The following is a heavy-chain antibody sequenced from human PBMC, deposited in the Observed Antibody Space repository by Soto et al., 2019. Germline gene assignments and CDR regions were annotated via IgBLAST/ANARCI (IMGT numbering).Heavy chain of an antibody. CDR1: GFTVSSDY. J-gene: IGHJ6*02. CDR2: IYSGGTT. V-gene: IGHV3-66*01. D-gene: IGHD3-10*01. CDR3: ARDYYYGSGFPASFYYGMDV. Sequence: GGSLRLSCAASGFTVSSDYMSWVRQAPGKGLEWVSIIYSGGTTYYADSVKGRFTISRDNSKNTLYLQMNNLRAEDTAVYYCARDYYYGSGFPASFYYGMDVWGQGTTVTVSS.